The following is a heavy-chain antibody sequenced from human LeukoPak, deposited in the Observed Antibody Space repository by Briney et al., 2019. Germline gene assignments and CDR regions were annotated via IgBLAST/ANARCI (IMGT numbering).Heavy chain of an antibody. D-gene: IGHD3-16*01. CDR3: ARETSQKGAHYMDV. CDR1: GGSIRNYY. CDR2: IYYSGST. Sequence: SETLSLTCTVSGGSIRNYYWSWIRQPPGKGLEWIGYIYYSGSTNYKPSLKRRVTISVDTSKNQFSLKLSSVTAADTAVYYCARETSQKGAHYMDVWGKGTTVTISS. J-gene: IGHJ6*03. V-gene: IGHV4-59*01.